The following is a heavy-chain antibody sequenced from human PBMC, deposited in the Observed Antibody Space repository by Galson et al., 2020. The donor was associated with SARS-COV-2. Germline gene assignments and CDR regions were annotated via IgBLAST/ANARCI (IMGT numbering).Heavy chain of an antibody. Sequence: GGSLRLSCAASGLTFSDAWMTWVRQAPGKGLEWVGRMISETDGGTIEYAAPVKGRFIISRDDSKKTLYLQMNSLKTEDTAVYYCTRCSWNYYYGMDVWGQGTTVTVSS. CDR3: TRCSWNYYYGMDV. V-gene: IGHV3-15*01. CDR1: GLTFSDAW. D-gene: IGHD2-15*01. J-gene: IGHJ6*02. CDR2: MISETDGGTI.